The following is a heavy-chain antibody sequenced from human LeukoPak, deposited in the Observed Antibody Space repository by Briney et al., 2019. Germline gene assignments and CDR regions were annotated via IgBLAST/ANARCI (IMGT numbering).Heavy chain of an antibody. CDR2: IYSGGST. CDR1: GFTVSSNY. V-gene: IGHV3-66*01. Sequence: GGSLRLSCTASGFTVSSNYMSWVRQAPGKGLEWVSVIYSGGSTYYADSVKGRFTISRDNSKNTLYLQMNSLRAEDTAVYYCASWGGYSGYDYGRRNDYWGQGTLVTVSS. D-gene: IGHD5-12*01. J-gene: IGHJ4*02. CDR3: ASWGGYSGYDYGRRNDY.